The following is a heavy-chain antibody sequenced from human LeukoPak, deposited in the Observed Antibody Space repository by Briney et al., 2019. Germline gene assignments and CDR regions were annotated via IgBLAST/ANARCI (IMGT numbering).Heavy chain of an antibody. CDR1: GASITNDNW. D-gene: IGHD3-16*01. CDR2: INHSGST. Sequence: SGTLSLTCAVSGASITNDNWWSWVRQAPGKGLEWIGEINHSGSTNYNPSLKSRVTISVDTSKNQFSLKLSSVTAADTAVYYCARQELGLVMGFDPWGQGTLVTVSS. V-gene: IGHV4-4*02. J-gene: IGHJ5*02. CDR3: ARQELGLVMGFDP.